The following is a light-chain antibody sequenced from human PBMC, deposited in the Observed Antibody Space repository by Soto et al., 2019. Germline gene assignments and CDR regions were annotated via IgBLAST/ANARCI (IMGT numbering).Light chain of an antibody. CDR3: QQGKNFPYT. Sequence: IQMTQSPSTVSASVGDRDDISCRAAQDIGDWLAWYQQRPGEAPKLLIYHASTLHTGVPPRFSGTRSGTLFTLSVSGLQPEDFATYYCQQGKNFPYTFGQGTRLET. CDR2: HAS. V-gene: IGKV1-12*01. CDR1: QDIGDW. J-gene: IGKJ2*01.